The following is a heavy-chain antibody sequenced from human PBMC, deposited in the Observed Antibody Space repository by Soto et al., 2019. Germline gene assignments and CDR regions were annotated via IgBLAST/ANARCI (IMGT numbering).Heavy chain of an antibody. CDR2: ISYDGSNK. CDR1: GFSFITYG. D-gene: IGHD3-3*01. Sequence: PGGSLRLSCAASGFSFITYGMHWVRQAPGKGLEWVALISYDGSNKYYADSVKGRFTISRDNSKNTLYLQMNSLRAEDTAVYYCAKARRNFWTGYQYSYYAMDVWGQGTTVTVSS. CDR3: AKARRNFWTGYQYSYYAMDV. J-gene: IGHJ6*02. V-gene: IGHV3-30*18.